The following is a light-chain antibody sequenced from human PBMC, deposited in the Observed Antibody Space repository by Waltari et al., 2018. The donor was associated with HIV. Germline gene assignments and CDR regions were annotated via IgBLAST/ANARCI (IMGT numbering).Light chain of an antibody. J-gene: IGLJ3*02. CDR1: SSNIGNNY. V-gene: IGLV1-51*01. CDR2: DNN. Sequence: QSVLTQPPSVSAAPGQTVTISCSGSSSNIGNNYVSWYQQVTGAAPKLVLYDNNDRPSGIRDRCSGAKSGTSATLDITGLQPGDEADYYCGTWDSGKNVWVFGGGTKLTVL. CDR3: GTWDSGKNVWV.